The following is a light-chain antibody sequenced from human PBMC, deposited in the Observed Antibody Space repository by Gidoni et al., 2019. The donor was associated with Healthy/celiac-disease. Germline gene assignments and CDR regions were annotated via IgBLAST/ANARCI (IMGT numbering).Light chain of an antibody. Sequence: DIQMTQSPSSLSASVGDRVTITCRASQSISSYLNWYQQKPGKAPKLLIYAASSLQSGVPSRFSGSGSGTDFTLTISSLQPEDFATYYFQQSYSTPPFTFGPGTKVDI. CDR2: AAS. V-gene: IGKV1-39*01. CDR3: QQSYSTPPFT. J-gene: IGKJ3*01. CDR1: QSISSY.